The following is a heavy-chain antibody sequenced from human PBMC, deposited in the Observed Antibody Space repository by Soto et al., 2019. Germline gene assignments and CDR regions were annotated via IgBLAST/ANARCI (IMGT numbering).Heavy chain of an antibody. D-gene: IGHD2-2*01. CDR3: GRDLTSNANCIDP. V-gene: IGHV4-30-4*01. CDR1: GDYIHVGGYY. Sequence: SETLSLTCSVSGDYIHVGGYYWTWIRQRPGKGLEWMGYIYYTGKTYYSPSLESRLTMSVDRSKNQFSLRLTSVTAADTAVYFCGRDLTSNANCIDPWGQGTLVTVSS. J-gene: IGHJ5*02. CDR2: IYYTGKT.